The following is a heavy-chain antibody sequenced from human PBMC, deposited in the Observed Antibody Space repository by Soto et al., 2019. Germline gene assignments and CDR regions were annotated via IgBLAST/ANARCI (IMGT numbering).Heavy chain of an antibody. CDR1: GDSVSTNSAT. CDR3: ARLIGNSWLGSWGQGTLVTVSSGKRIHGESLKISCKGSGYSFTSYYDSGMDV. J-gene: IGHJ6*02. CDR2: TYYRSKWNN. D-gene: IGHD5-18*01. V-gene: IGHV6-1*01. Sequence: SQTLSLTCAISGDSVSTNSATWDWIRQSPSRGLEWLGRTYYRSKWNNDYAESVKSRITINPDTSNNQLSLQLNSVTPDDTAVYYCARLIGNSWLGSWGQGTLVTVSSGKRIHGESLKISCKGSGYSFTSYYDSGMDVWGQGTTVTVSS.